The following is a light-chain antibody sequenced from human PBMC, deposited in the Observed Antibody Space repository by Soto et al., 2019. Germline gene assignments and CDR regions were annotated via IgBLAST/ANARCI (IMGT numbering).Light chain of an antibody. Sequence: EIVLTQSPGTLSLFPGERATLSCRASQSLRSDFVAWYQQKPGQAPRLLIYASSTRATGIPDRFSGSGSRTDFTLTITRLEPEDFAVYYCQQFGISPRTFGQGTKLE. CDR3: QQFGISPRT. V-gene: IGKV3-20*01. CDR2: ASS. CDR1: QSLRSDF. J-gene: IGKJ2*01.